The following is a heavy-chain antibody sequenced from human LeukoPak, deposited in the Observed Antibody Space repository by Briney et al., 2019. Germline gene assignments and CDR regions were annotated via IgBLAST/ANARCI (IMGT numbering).Heavy chain of an antibody. D-gene: IGHD2-21*01. CDR1: GGSFSGYY. J-gene: IGHJ4*02. CDR2: INHSGST. Sequence: SETLSLTCAVYGGSFSGYYWSWIRQPPGKGLEWIGEINHSGSTNYNPSLKSRVTISVDTSKNQFSLKLSSVTAADTAVYYCASSRGGYSQKAYYFDYWGQGTLVTVSS. V-gene: IGHV4-34*01. CDR3: ASSRGGYSQKAYYFDY.